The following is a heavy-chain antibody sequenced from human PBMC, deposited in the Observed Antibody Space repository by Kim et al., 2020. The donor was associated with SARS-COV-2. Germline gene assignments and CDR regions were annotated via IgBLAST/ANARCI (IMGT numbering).Heavy chain of an antibody. J-gene: IGHJ3*02. V-gene: IGHV3-74*01. CDR2: T. CDR3: VRSLGDDDFDI. D-gene: IGHD2-21*01. Sequence: TQYADSVRGRFTTSRDNSKHTLYLQMDSLRDDDTAVYYCVRSLGDDDFDIWGQGTMVIVSS.